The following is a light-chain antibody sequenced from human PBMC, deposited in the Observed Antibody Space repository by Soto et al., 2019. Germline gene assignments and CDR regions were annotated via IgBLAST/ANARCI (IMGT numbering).Light chain of an antibody. CDR1: TGEVTSGYF. CDR2: NTN. J-gene: IGLJ2*01. Sequence: QTVVTQEPSLTVSPGGTVTLTCASSTGEVTSGYFPNWIQQKPGQAPRSLIYNTNNKYSWTPARFSGSLLGGKAALTLSGVQPEDEADYYCLLYLSGHVRLFGGGTKVTV. V-gene: IGLV7-43*01. CDR3: LLYLSGHVRL.